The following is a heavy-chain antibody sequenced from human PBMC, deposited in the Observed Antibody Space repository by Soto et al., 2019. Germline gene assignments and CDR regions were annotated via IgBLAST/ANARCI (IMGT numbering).Heavy chain of an antibody. CDR1: GFTFRSYG. J-gene: IGHJ4*02. CDR3: ARLGGSGSYTVDY. Sequence: QVQLVESGGGVVQPGRSLRLSCAASGFTFRSYGMHWVRQAPGKGLEWVALIWYDGNNKYYADSVKGRFTVSRDNSKNTLYLQGNSLRAEDTAVYYCARLGGSGSYTVDYWGQGTLVTVSS. D-gene: IGHD3-10*01. V-gene: IGHV3-33*01. CDR2: IWYDGNNK.